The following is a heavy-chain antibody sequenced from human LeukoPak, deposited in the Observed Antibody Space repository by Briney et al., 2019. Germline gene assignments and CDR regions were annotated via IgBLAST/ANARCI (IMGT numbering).Heavy chain of an antibody. CDR1: GFTFSTFW. Sequence: GGSLRLSCAASGFTFSTFWMHWVRQTPGKGLLWVSRINSDGSETTYADSVKGRFTISRDNAKNTLYLQMNSLRAEDTAVYYCARDLRLWFGELFDYWGQGTLVTVSS. CDR2: INSDGSET. J-gene: IGHJ4*02. CDR3: ARDLRLWFGELFDY. V-gene: IGHV3-74*01. D-gene: IGHD3-10*01.